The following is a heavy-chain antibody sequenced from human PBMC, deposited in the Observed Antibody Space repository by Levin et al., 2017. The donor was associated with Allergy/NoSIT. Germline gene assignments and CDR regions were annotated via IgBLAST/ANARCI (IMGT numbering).Heavy chain of an antibody. CDR3: ARDQIAQTELLWFGELLSPYYYYGMDV. J-gene: IGHJ6*02. Sequence: GESLKISCAASGFTFSDYYMSWIRQAPGKGLEWVSYISSSGSTIYYADSVKGRFTISRDNAKNSLYLQMNSLRAEDTAVYYCARDQIAQTELLWFGELLSPYYYYGMDVWGQGTTVTVSS. D-gene: IGHD3-10*01. CDR2: ISSSGSTI. CDR1: GFTFSDYY. V-gene: IGHV3-11*01.